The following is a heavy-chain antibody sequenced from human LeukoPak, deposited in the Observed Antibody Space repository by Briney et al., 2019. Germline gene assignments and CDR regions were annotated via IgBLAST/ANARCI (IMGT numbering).Heavy chain of an antibody. J-gene: IGHJ4*02. D-gene: IGHD1-1*01. CDR1: GFTFGDYA. Sequence: HSGGSLRLSCTASGFTFGDYAISWFRQAPGKGLEWVSFIRSKAYGGTIEYAASVKGRFTISRDDSKSIAYLQMNNLQIEDTAIYYCARGRQETKFWGQGTLVTVSS. V-gene: IGHV3-49*03. CDR2: IRSKAYGGTI. CDR3: ARGRQETKF.